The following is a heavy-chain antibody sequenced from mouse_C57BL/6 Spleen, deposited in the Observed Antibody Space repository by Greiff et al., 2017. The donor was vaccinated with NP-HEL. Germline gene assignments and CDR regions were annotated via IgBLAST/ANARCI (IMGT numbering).Heavy chain of an antibody. CDR3: AMRALYYGYDTWFAY. Sequence: QVQLKQSGAELVKPGASVKISCKASGYAFSSYWMNWVKQRPGKGLEWIGQIYPGDGDTNYNGKFKGKATLTADKSSSTAYMQLSSLTSEDSAVYFWAMRALYYGYDTWFAYWGQGTLVTVSA. CDR1: GYAFSSYW. V-gene: IGHV1-80*01. CDR2: IYPGDGDT. D-gene: IGHD2-2*01. J-gene: IGHJ3*01.